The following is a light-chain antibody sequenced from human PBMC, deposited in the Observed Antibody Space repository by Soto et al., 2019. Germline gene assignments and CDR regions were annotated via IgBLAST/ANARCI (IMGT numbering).Light chain of an antibody. Sequence: EIVLTQSPGTLSLSPGERATLSCRASQSVSSSFLAWYQQKPGQAPRLLIYGASSRATSIPDRFSGSGSGTDFPLTISRLEPEDFAVYYCQQYDNSPLTFGGGTKVEIK. J-gene: IGKJ4*01. CDR2: GAS. V-gene: IGKV3-20*01. CDR3: QQYDNSPLT. CDR1: QSVSSSF.